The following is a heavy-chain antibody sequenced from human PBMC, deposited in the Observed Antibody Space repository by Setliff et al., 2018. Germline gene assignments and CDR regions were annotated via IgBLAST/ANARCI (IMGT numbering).Heavy chain of an antibody. Sequence: PGGSLRLSCAASGYTSSSYAMTWVRQAPGKGLEWVSIISASGDTKYYADSVKGRFTISRDNSKNTLYLQMNSLRAEDTAVYYCCSGSYLFVYWGQGTTVTVSS. V-gene: IGHV3-23*01. J-gene: IGHJ6*02. CDR3: CSGSYLFVY. D-gene: IGHD1-26*01. CDR1: GYTSSSYA. CDR2: ISASGDTK.